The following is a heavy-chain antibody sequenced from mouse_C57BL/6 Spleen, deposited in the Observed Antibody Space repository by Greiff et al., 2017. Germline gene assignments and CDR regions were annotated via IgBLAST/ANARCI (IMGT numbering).Heavy chain of an antibody. D-gene: IGHD3-1*01. CDR2: IYPGDGDT. J-gene: IGHJ4*01. Sequence: QVQLQQSGPELVKPGASVKISCKASGYAFSSSWMNWVKQRPGKGLEWIGRIYPGDGDTNYNGKFKGKATLTADKSSSTAYMQLSSLTSEDSAVYFCAREGLRAMDYWGQGTAGTVSS. CDR1: GYAFSSSW. CDR3: AREGLRAMDY. V-gene: IGHV1-82*01.